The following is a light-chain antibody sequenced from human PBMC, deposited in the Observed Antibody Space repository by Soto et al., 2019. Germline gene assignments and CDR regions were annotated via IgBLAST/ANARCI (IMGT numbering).Light chain of an antibody. J-gene: IGKJ1*01. CDR3: QQSNNYPRT. CDR1: QSISSW. Sequence: DIQMTQSPSTLSASVGDRVTITCRASQSISSWLAWYQQKPGKAPKLLIYEASNLESGVPSRFSGSGSGTEFTLTISSLQPDDFATYYCQQSNNYPRTFGQGTKVDIK. CDR2: EAS. V-gene: IGKV1-5*03.